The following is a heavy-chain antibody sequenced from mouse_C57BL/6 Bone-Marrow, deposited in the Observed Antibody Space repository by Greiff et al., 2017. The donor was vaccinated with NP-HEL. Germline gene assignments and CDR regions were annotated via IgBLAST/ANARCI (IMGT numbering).Heavy chain of an antibody. CDR1: GYAFSSSW. CDR3: AREETAQATFDY. Sequence: QVQLQQSGPELVKPGASVKISCKASGYAFSSSWMNWVKQRPGKGLEWIGRIYPGDGDTNYNGKFKGKATLTADKSSSTAYMQLSSLTSEDSAVYFCAREETAQATFDYWGQGTTLTVPS. CDR2: IYPGDGDT. V-gene: IGHV1-82*01. D-gene: IGHD3-2*02. J-gene: IGHJ2*01.